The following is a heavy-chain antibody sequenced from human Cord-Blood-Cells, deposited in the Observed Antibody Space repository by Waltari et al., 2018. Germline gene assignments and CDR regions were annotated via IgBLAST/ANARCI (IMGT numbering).Heavy chain of an antibody. Sequence: QVQLVQSGAEVTKPGSQVKLYCKAAGGTFSSYAISWVRPAPGQWLEWMGGIIPIFGTANYAQKFQGRVTITADESTSTAYMELISLRSEDTAVYYCARERQQLVAHDAFDIWGQGTMVTVSS. D-gene: IGHD6-13*01. CDR2: IIPIFGTA. CDR1: GGTFSSYA. V-gene: IGHV1-69*01. J-gene: IGHJ3*02. CDR3: ARERQQLVAHDAFDI.